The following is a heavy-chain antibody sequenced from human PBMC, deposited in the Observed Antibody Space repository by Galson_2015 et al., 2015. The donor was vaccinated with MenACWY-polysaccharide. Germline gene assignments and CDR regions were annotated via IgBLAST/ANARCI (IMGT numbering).Heavy chain of an antibody. D-gene: IGHD3-16*01. J-gene: IGHJ4*02. CDR3: ARAPRPDKTFGYFDY. Sequence: SETLSLTCTVSGDSISSSFWNWFRQPPRKGLEWVGWIYYSGSTKYTPSLESRVTISLDASKNQFSLRLSSVTAADTAVYYCARAPRPDKTFGYFDYWGQGILVTVST. CDR2: IYYSGST. V-gene: IGHV4-59*01. CDR1: GDSISSSF.